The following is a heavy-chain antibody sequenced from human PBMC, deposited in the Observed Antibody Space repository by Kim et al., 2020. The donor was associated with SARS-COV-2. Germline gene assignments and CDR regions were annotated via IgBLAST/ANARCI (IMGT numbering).Heavy chain of an antibody. CDR3: ARGGRVLRYFDWLPDY. D-gene: IGHD3-9*01. V-gene: IGHV7-4-1*02. CDR2: INTNTGNP. CDR1: GYTFTSYA. Sequence: ASVKVSCKASGYTFTSYAMNWVRQAPGQGLEWMGWINTNTGNPTYAQGFTGRFVFSLDTSVSTAYLQISSLKAEDTAVYYCARGGRVLRYFDWLPDYWGQGTLVTVSS. J-gene: IGHJ4*02.